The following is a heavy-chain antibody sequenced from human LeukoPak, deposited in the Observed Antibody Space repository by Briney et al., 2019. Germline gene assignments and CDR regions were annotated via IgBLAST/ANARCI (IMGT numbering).Heavy chain of an antibody. CDR3: ARVRGYSYGNYYYMDV. CDR2: MNPHSGNT. Sequence: ASVKVSCKASGYTFTRYDINWVRQATGQGLEWMGWMNPHSGNTGYAQKFQGRVTFTRNTSISTAYMELTGLRFEDTAVYYCARVRGYSYGNYYYMDVWGKGTTVTISS. J-gene: IGHJ6*03. D-gene: IGHD5-18*01. V-gene: IGHV1-8*03. CDR1: GYTFTRYD.